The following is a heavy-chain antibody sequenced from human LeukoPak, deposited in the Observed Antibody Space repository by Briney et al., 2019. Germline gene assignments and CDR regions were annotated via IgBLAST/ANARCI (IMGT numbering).Heavy chain of an antibody. CDR3: ARSVAASRDY. CDR2: INWNGGST. J-gene: IGHJ4*02. D-gene: IGHD2-15*01. V-gene: IGHV3-20*04. Sequence: GGSLRLSCAASGFTFDDYGMSRVRQAPGKGLEWVSGINWNGGSTGYADSVKGRFTISRDNARNSLYLQMNSLRAEDTALYYCARSVAASRDYWGQGTLVTVCS. CDR1: GFTFDDYG.